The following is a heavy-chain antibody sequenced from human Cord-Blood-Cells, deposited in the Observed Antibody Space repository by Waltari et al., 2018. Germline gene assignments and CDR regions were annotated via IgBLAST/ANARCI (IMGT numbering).Heavy chain of an antibody. CDR2: FDLEDGET. Sequence: QVQLVQSGAEVKKPGASVKVSCKVSGYTLTELTMPWVRPAPGKGLEWMGCFDLEDGETIYAQKFQGRDTMTEDTSTDTAYMERSSLRSEDTAVDYCATNTPPYDSSGYYFDYWGQGTLVTVSS. J-gene: IGHJ4*02. CDR3: ATNTPPYDSSGYYFDY. V-gene: IGHV1-24*01. D-gene: IGHD3-22*01. CDR1: GYTLTELT.